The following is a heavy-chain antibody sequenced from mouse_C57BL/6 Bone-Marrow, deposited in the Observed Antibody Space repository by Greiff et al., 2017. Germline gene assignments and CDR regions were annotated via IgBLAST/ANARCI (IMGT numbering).Heavy chain of an antibody. CDR3: ASKTTVVSFDY. CDR2: IYPGDGDT. D-gene: IGHD1-1*01. Sequence: VKVVESGPELVKPGASVKISCKASGYAFSSSWMNWVKQRPGKGLEWIGRIYPGDGDTNYNGKFKGKATLTADKSSSTAYMQLSSLTSEDSAVYVCASKTTVVSFDYWGQGTTLTVSS. CDR1: GYAFSSSW. J-gene: IGHJ2*01. V-gene: IGHV1-82*01.